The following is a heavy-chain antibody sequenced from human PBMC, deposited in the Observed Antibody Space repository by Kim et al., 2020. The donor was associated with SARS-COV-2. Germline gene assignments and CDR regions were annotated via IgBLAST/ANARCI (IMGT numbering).Heavy chain of an antibody. Sequence: DTRYSPSFQGQVTISADKSIPTAYLQWSSLKASDTAMYYCASGSGYSYDCWGQGTLVTVSS. CDR3: ASGSGYSYDC. CDR2: DT. D-gene: IGHD3-22*01. V-gene: IGHV5-51*01. J-gene: IGHJ4*02.